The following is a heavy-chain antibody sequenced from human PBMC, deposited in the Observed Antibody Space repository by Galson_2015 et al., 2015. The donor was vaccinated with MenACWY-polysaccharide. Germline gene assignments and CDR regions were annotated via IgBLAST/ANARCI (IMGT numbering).Heavy chain of an antibody. Sequence: SLRLSCAASGFTFSNAWMSWVRQAPGKGLEWVGRIKSKTDGGTTDYAAPVKGRFTISRDDSKNTLYLQMNSLKTEDTAVYYCTTQLVATITYDYWGQGTLVTVSS. CDR2: IKSKTDGGTT. V-gene: IGHV3-15*01. CDR1: GFTFSNAW. D-gene: IGHD5-12*01. CDR3: TTQLVATITYDY. J-gene: IGHJ4*02.